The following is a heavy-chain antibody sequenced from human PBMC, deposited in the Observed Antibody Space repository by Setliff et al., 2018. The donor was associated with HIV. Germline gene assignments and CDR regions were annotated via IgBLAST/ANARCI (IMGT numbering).Heavy chain of an antibody. CDR2: INQDASKK. CDR3: ASSRPPDDSSGYLDH. J-gene: IGHJ4*01. V-gene: IGHV3-7*03. CDR1: GFTFSSYW. Sequence: GGSLRLSCEASGFTFSSYWMSWVRQAPGKGLEWVANINQDASKKYYVDSVKGRFAISRDNAKNSLNLEMNSLRAEDTAIYYCASSRPPDDSSGYLDHWGQGTLVTVS. D-gene: IGHD3-22*01.